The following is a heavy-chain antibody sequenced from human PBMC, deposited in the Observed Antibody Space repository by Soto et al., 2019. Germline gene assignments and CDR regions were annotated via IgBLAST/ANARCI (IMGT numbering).Heavy chain of an antibody. Sequence: GGSLRLACAASGFQFSTYAMTWVRQAPGKGLEWVSAICSSGGCAFYADSVRGRFTISRDNSKNTLYLQMNSLRVEDTAIYYCAKLKPFGSGSYSGYWGQGILVTVSS. D-gene: IGHD3-10*01. CDR3: AKLKPFGSGSYSGY. J-gene: IGHJ4*02. CDR2: ICSSGGCA. V-gene: IGHV3-23*01. CDR1: GFQFSTYA.